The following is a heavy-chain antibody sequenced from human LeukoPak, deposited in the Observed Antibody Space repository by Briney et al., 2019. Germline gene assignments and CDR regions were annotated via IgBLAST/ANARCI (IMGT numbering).Heavy chain of an antibody. V-gene: IGHV3-11*01. CDR1: VFTFSDYY. Sequence: GGSLRLSCAASVFTFSDYYMSWIRQAPGKGLEWVSYISSGGSTIYYADSVKGRFTISRDNAKNSLYLQMNSLRAEDTAVYYCARDPEVAAAAYFDYWGQGTLVTVSS. CDR2: ISSGGSTI. CDR3: ARDPEVAAAAYFDY. J-gene: IGHJ4*02. D-gene: IGHD6-13*01.